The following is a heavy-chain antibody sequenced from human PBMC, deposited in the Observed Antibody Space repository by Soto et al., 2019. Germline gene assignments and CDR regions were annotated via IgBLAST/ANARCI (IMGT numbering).Heavy chain of an antibody. CDR1: GYTFTSYD. J-gene: IGHJ6*03. CDR3: ARAKRGKYRQKYDYYYYMDV. D-gene: IGHD1-1*01. Sequence: QVQLVQSGAEVKKPGASVKVSCKASGYTFTSYDINWGRQATGQGLEWVGWMNPNSGNTGYAQKFQGRVTMTRTTSISTAYMELSSLRSEDTAVYYCARAKRGKYRQKYDYYYYMDVWGKGTTVTVSS. CDR2: MNPNSGNT. V-gene: IGHV1-8*01.